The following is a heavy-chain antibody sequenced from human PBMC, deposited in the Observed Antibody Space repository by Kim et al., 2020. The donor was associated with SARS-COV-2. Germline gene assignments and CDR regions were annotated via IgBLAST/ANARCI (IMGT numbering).Heavy chain of an antibody. J-gene: IGHJ4*02. CDR2: IWYDGSNK. CDR1: GFTFSSYG. V-gene: IGHV3-33*01. D-gene: IGHD6-13*01. CDR3: ARSDSSSWYGAPPY. Sequence: GGSLRLSCAASGFTFSSYGMHWVRQAPGKGLEWVAVIWYDGSNKYYADSVKGRFTISRDNSKNTLYLQMNSLRAEDTAVYYCARSDSSSWYGAPPYWGQGTLVTVSS.